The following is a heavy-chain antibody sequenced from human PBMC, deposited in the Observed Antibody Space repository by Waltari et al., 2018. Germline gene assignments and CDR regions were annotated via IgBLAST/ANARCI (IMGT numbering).Heavy chain of an antibody. J-gene: IGHJ6*03. Sequence: EVQLVESGGGLVQPGGSLRLSCAASGFTFSSYAMSWVRQAPGKGLEWVSAISGSGGRTYYADSVKGRFTISRDNSKNTLYLQMNSLRAEDTAVYYCANLEYYYYYMDVWGKGTTVTVSS. CDR1: GFTFSSYA. CDR2: ISGSGGRT. CDR3: ANLEYYYYYMDV. D-gene: IGHD3-3*01. V-gene: IGHV3-23*04.